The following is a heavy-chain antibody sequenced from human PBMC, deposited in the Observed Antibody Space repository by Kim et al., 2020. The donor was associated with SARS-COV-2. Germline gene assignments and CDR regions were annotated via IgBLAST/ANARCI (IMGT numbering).Heavy chain of an antibody. V-gene: IGHV1-2*02. CDR1: GYTFTGYY. CDR2: INPNSGGT. CDR3: ARDQLLWFGELTAPYYYYGMDV. Sequence: ASVKVSCKASGYTFTGYYMHWVRQAPGQGLEWMGWINPNSGGTNYAQKFQGRVTMTRDTSISTAYMELSRLRSDDTAVYYCARDQLLWFGELTAPYYYYGMDVWGQGTTVTVSS. D-gene: IGHD3-10*01. J-gene: IGHJ6*02.